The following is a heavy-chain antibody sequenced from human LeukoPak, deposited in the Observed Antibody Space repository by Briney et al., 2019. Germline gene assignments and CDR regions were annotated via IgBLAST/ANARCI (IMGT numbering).Heavy chain of an antibody. D-gene: IGHD2-15*01. CDR3: ARDPSNTSGHNAWFDY. V-gene: IGHV1-18*01. CDR1: GYTFNRHG. J-gene: IGHJ5*01. CDR2: ISCYDGDT. Sequence: GGSVKVSCKASGYTFNRHGISWVRQAPGQGPEWMGWISCYDGDTHYAQNYRGRLTMTTDTSTSTAYMELRSLRSDDTAVYYCARDPSNTSGHNAWFDYWGQGTLVTVSS.